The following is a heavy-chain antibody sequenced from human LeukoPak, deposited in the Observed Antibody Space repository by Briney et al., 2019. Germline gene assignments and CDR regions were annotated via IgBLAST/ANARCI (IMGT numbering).Heavy chain of an antibody. Sequence: GGSLRLSCVASGFTFSSSWMHWVRQIPGKGLVWVSNIDSDGSRTNYADSVKGRFTISRDNSKNTLYLQMNSLRAEDTAVYYCAKDRNDYVWGSYRPDLDYWGQGTLVTVSS. V-gene: IGHV3-74*01. J-gene: IGHJ4*02. CDR3: AKDRNDYVWGSYRPDLDY. D-gene: IGHD3-16*02. CDR2: IDSDGSRT. CDR1: GFTFSSSW.